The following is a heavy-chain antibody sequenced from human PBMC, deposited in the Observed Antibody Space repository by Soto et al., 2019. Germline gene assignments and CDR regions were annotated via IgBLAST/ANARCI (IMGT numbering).Heavy chain of an antibody. CDR3: ARLQFGEGFDY. Sequence: GGSLRLSCAASGFTFSSYSLHWVRQAPGKGLEWVAVISFDGSNKYYADSVKGRFTISRDNSKNTLYLQMNSLRAADTAVYYCARLQFGEGFDYWGQGALVTVSS. V-gene: IGHV3-30-3*01. CDR1: GFTFSSYS. CDR2: ISFDGSNK. D-gene: IGHD3-10*01. J-gene: IGHJ4*02.